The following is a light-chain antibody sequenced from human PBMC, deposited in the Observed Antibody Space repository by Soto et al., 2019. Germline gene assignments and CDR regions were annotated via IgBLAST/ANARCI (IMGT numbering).Light chain of an antibody. J-gene: IGKJ1*01. V-gene: IGKV2-28*01. CDR1: QSLLHSNGYNY. CDR3: MQALQTPRT. Sequence: DIVMTQSPLSMAVTPGEPAGSSCRSSQSLLHSNGYNYLDWYLQKPGQSPQLLIYLGSNRASGVPDRFSGSGSGTDFTLKISTVEAEDVGVYYCMQALQTPRTFGQGTKVEIK. CDR2: LGS.